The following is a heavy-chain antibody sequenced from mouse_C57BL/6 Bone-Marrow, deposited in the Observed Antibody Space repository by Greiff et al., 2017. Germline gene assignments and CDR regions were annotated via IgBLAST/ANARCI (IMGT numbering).Heavy chain of an antibody. CDR1: GYTFTDYY. J-gene: IGHJ4*01. Sequence: EVQLQQSGPELVKPGASVKISCKASGYTFTDYYMNWVKQSHGKSLEWIGDINPNNGGTSYNQKFKGKATLTVDKSSSTAYMELRSLTSEDSAVYDCARDCSYAMDYWGQGNSVTVTS. CDR3: ARDCSYAMDY. V-gene: IGHV1-26*01. CDR2: INPNNGGT.